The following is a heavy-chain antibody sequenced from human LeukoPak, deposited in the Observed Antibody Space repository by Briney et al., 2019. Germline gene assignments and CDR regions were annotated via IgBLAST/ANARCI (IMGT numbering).Heavy chain of an antibody. CDR3: ARDCCGSGGLHY. V-gene: IGHV3-7*01. J-gene: IGHJ4*02. Sequence: GGSLRLXCAASGFTFSSYWMTWVRQAPGKGLEWVAHIKQDGSEKYYVDSVKGRFTISRDNAKNSLYLQMNSLRVEDTAVYYCARDCCGSGGLHYWGQGTLVTVSS. D-gene: IGHD6-19*01. CDR2: IKQDGSEK. CDR1: GFTFSSYW.